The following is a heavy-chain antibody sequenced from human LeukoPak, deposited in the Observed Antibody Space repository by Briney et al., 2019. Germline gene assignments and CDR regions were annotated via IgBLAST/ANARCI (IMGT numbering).Heavy chain of an antibody. Sequence: GGSLRLSCAASGFTFSSYAMHWVRQAPGKGLEWVAVISYDGSNTYYAESMKGRFTISRDNSKNTLYLQMNSLRAEDTAVYYCARDREEWLVSFGDYWGQGTLVTVSS. V-gene: IGHV3-30*04. J-gene: IGHJ4*02. CDR1: GFTFSSYA. CDR3: ARDREEWLVSFGDY. D-gene: IGHD6-19*01. CDR2: ISYDGSNT.